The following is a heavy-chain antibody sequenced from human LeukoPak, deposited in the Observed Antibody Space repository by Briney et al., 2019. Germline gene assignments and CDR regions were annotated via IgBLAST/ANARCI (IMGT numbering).Heavy chain of an antibody. CDR1: GFTFSSYS. CDR3: ARDLFWSGPLERYYYGMDV. Sequence: PGGSLRLSCAASGFTFSSYSMNWVRQAPGKGLEWVSSISSSSSYIYYADSVKGRFTISRDNAKNSLYLQMNSLRAEDTAVYYCARDLFWSGPLERYYYGMDVWGQGTTVTVSS. J-gene: IGHJ6*02. V-gene: IGHV3-21*01. D-gene: IGHD3-3*01. CDR2: ISSSSSYI.